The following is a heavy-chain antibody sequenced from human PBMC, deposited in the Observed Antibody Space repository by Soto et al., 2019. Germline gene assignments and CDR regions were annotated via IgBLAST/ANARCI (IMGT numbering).Heavy chain of an antibody. Sequence: QVQLVQSGAEVKKPGASVKVSCKASGYTFTSYGISWVRQAPGQGLEWMGWISAYNGNTNYAHKLQSRVTMTTATCTSAAYMELTTLRSDDTAVYDCAGGSNDIDYWGKGTLVTVS. CDR1: GYTFTSYG. V-gene: IGHV1-18*01. D-gene: IGHD2-15*01. CDR3: AGGSNDIDY. J-gene: IGHJ4*02. CDR2: ISAYNGNT.